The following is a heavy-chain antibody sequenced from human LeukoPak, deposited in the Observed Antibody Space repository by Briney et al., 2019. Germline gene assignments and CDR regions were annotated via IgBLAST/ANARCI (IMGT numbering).Heavy chain of an antibody. CDR1: GFTFSTYS. V-gene: IGHV3-21*01. D-gene: IGHD1-26*01. J-gene: IGHJ4*02. CDR2: ISSSSSYI. Sequence: GGSLRLSCAASGFTFSTYSKNWVRQAPGKGLEWVSSISSSSSYIYYADSVKGRFTISRDNAKNSLCLQMNSLRAEDTAVYYCAMEGYSGNYPAYWGQGTLVTVSS. CDR3: AMEGYSGNYPAY.